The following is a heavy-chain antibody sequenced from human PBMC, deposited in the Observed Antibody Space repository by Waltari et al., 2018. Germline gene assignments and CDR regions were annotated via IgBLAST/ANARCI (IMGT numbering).Heavy chain of an antibody. CDR1: GCSISSSRYY. Sequence: QLQLQESGPGLVKPSETLSPTCTVPGCSISSSRYYWGWIRRPPGKGVGWIGSINSSGSTYYNPSLKSRVTISVDTSKNQFSLKLSSVTAADTAVYYCASQESGHAFDIWGQGTMVTVSS. CDR2: INSSGST. J-gene: IGHJ3*02. V-gene: IGHV4-39*01. CDR3: ASQESGHAFDI.